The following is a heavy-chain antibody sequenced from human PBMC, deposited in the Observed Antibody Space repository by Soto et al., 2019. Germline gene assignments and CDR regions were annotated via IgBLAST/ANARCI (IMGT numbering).Heavy chain of an antibody. V-gene: IGHV5-51*01. CDR3: ARTYYYGSGSYSQGNWFDP. J-gene: IGHJ5*02. D-gene: IGHD3-10*01. CDR2: IYPGDSDT. Sequence: PXESLKISCKGSGYSFTSYWIGWVRQIPGKGLEWMGIIYPGDSDTRYSPSFQGQVTISADKSISTAYLQWSSLKASDTAMYYCARTYYYGSGSYSQGNWFDPWGQRTLVTVSS. CDR1: GYSFTSYW.